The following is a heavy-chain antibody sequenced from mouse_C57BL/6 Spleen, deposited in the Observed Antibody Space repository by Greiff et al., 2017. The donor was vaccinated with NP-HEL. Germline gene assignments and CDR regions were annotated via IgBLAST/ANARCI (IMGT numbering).Heavy chain of an antibody. D-gene: IGHD2-2*01. CDR1: GYTFTSYW. Sequence: QVQLQQPGAELVKPGASVKLSCKASGYTFTSYWMQWVKQRPGQGLEWIGEIDTSDSYTNYYQKFKGKATLTVDTSSSTAYMQLSSRTSEDSAVYYCAGRGGYPFDYWGQGTTLTVAS. J-gene: IGHJ2*01. CDR2: IDTSDSYT. CDR3: AGRGGYPFDY. V-gene: IGHV1-50*01.